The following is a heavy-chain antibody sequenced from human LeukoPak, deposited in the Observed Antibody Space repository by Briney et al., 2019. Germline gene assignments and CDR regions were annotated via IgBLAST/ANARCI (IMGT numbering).Heavy chain of an antibody. D-gene: IGHD6-19*01. CDR1: GFTFSSYS. CDR3: ARDRPLSSGWYLYYFDY. Sequence: GGSLRLSCAASGFTFSSYSMNWVRQAPGKGLEWVSSISSSSSCIYYADSVKGRFTISRDNAKNSLYLQMNSLRAEDTAVYYCARDRPLSSGWYLYYFDYWGQGTLVTVSS. J-gene: IGHJ4*02. CDR2: ISSSSSCI. V-gene: IGHV3-21*01.